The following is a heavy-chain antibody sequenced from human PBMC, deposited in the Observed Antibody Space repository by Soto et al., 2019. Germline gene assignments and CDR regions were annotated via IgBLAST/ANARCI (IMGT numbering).Heavy chain of an antibody. CDR2: ISGSGGST. D-gene: IGHD2-15*01. J-gene: IGHJ4*02. V-gene: IGHV3-23*01. Sequence: GGSLRLSCAASGFTFSSYAMSWVRQAPGKGLEWVSAISGSGGSTYYADSVKGRFTISRDNSKNTLYLQMNSLRAEDTAVYYCAKPVCSGGSCYSGYFDYWGQGTLVTVSS. CDR1: GFTFSSYA. CDR3: AKPVCSGGSCYSGYFDY.